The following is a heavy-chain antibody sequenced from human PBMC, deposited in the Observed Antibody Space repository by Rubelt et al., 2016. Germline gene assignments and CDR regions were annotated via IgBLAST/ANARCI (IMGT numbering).Heavy chain of an antibody. CDR3: ATLRTAAGTWPSSRDY. D-gene: IGHD6-13*01. Sequence: QVQLQQWGAGLLKPSETLSLTCAVYGGSFSSYYWSWVRQPPGKGLEWIGEISHGGSTNYNPSLKSRVTISVEESNNQLSLKLASVTAADTAVYHCATLRTAAGTWPSSRDYWGQGTLVTVSS. J-gene: IGHJ4*02. V-gene: IGHV4-34*01. CDR1: GGSFSSYY. CDR2: ISHGGST.